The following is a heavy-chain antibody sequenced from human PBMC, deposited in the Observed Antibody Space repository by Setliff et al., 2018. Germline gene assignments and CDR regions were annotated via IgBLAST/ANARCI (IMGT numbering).Heavy chain of an antibody. D-gene: IGHD6-6*01. CDR3: ARLVDEGQYYFDY. Sequence: GGSLRLSCAASGLTFSDYYMSWVRQAPGKGLEWVANIKQDGSEKYYVDSVKGRFTISRDNAKNSLYLQMNSLRAEDTAVYYCARLVDEGQYYFDYWGQGTLVTVSS. V-gene: IGHV3-7*01. J-gene: IGHJ4*02. CDR2: IKQDGSEK. CDR1: GLTFSDYY.